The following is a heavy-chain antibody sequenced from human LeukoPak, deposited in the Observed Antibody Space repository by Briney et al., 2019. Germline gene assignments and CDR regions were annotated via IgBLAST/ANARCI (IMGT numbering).Heavy chain of an antibody. J-gene: IGHJ4*02. CDR3: ASCYCSGGSCSDY. CDR1: GDSVSSGSDY. CDR2: IYYSGST. Sequence: PSETLSLTCTVSGDSVSSGSDYWSWIRQPPGKGLEWIGYIYYSGSTNYNPSLKSRVTISVDTSKNQFSLKLSSVTAADTAVYYCASCYCSGGSCSDYWGQGTLVTVSS. D-gene: IGHD2-15*01. V-gene: IGHV4-61*01.